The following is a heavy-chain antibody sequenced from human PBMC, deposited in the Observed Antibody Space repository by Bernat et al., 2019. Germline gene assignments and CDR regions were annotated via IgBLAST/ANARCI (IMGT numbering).Heavy chain of an antibody. CDR1: GFTFSSYA. D-gene: IGHD3-9*01. CDR2: ISGSGGST. CDR3: AKVATPRYFDRLTFDY. Sequence: EVQLLESGGGLVQPGGSLRLSCAASGFTFSSYAMSWVRQAPGKGLEWVSAISGSGGSTYYADSVKGRFTISRDNSKNTLYLQMNSLRAEDTAVYYCAKVATPRYFDRLTFDYWGQGTLVTVSS. J-gene: IGHJ4*02. V-gene: IGHV3-23*01.